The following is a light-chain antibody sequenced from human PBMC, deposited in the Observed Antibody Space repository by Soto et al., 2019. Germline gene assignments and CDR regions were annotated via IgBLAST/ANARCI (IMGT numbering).Light chain of an antibody. J-gene: IGLJ3*02. CDR1: SGDVGGYNY. CDR3: SSYTGSSTLV. V-gene: IGLV2-14*01. Sequence: QSALTQPASVSGSPGQSITISCTGTSGDVGGYNYVSWYQQHPGKAPKLMIYDVSNRPSGVSNRFSGSKSGNTASLTISGLQAEDEGDYYCSSYTGSSTLVFGGGTKLTVL. CDR2: DVS.